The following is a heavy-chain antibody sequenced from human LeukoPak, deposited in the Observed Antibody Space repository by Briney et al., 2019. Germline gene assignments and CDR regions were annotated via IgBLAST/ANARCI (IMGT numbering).Heavy chain of an antibody. CDR1: GYTFTSFD. CDR2: MNPNSGNT. D-gene: IGHD4-17*01. V-gene: IGHV1-8*01. Sequence: GASVKVSCTASGYTFTSFDINWVRQATGQGLEWMGWMNPNSGNTGYAQKFQGRVTITRNTSISTAYMELSSLRSEDTAVYYCATGLRVDMRDAFDIWGQGTMVTVSS. J-gene: IGHJ3*02. CDR3: ATGLRVDMRDAFDI.